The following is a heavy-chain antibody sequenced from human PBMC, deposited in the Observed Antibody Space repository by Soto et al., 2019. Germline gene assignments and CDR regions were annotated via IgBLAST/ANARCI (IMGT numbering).Heavy chain of an antibody. V-gene: IGHV1-69*01. Sequence: QVQLVQSGAEVKKPGSSVKVACKASGGTFSSYAISWVLQAPGQGLAWIGGIIPIFGTANYAQKFRGRVTITADESTSTAYMELSSLRSEDTDVYYCARENYYGSGSPFDYWGQGTLVTVSS. CDR3: ARENYYGSGSPFDY. CDR1: GGTFSSYA. D-gene: IGHD3-10*01. CDR2: IIPIFGTA. J-gene: IGHJ4*02.